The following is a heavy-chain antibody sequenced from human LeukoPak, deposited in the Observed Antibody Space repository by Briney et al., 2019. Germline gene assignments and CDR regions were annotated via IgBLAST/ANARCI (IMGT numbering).Heavy chain of an antibody. V-gene: IGHV1-2*02. CDR3: ATGPNDYGGNLFY. Sequence: ASVKVSCKASGYTFTGYYMHWVRQAPGQGLEWMGWINPNSGGTNYAQKFQGRVTMTEDTSTDTAYMELSSLRSEDTAVYYCATGPNDYGGNLFYWGQGTLVTVSS. D-gene: IGHD4-23*01. CDR2: INPNSGGT. J-gene: IGHJ4*02. CDR1: GYTFTGYY.